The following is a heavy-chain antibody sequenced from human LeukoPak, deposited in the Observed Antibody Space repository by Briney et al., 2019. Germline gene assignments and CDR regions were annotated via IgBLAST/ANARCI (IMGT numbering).Heavy chain of an antibody. CDR1: GYTFTCYY. D-gene: IGHD3-10*01. CDR3: ARVNAGPYYYYGMDV. CDR2: INPNSGGT. J-gene: IGHJ6*02. V-gene: IGHV1-2*02. Sequence: ASVKVSCKASGYTFTCYYMHWVRQAPGQGLEWMGWINPNSGGTNYAQKLQGRVTMTTDTSTSTAYMELRSLRSDDTAVYYCARVNAGPYYYYGMDVWGQGTTVTVSS.